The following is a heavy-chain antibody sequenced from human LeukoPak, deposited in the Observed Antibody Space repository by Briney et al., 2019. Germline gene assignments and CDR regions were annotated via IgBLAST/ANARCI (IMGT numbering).Heavy chain of an antibody. CDR2: IYPGDSDT. V-gene: IGHV5-51*01. CDR3: ARRRDAFDI. J-gene: IGHJ3*02. Sequence: GESLKISCKASGYTFTNYWIGWVRQMPGKGLEWMGIIYPGDSDTRYSPSFQGQVTISADKSVSTAYLQWSSLKASDTAMYYCARRRDAFDIWGQGTMVTVSS. CDR1: GYTFTNYW.